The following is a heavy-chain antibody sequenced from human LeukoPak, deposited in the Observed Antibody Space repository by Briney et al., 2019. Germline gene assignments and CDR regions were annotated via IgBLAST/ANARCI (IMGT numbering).Heavy chain of an antibody. J-gene: IGHJ4*02. D-gene: IGHD6-19*01. CDR2: ISASNVNT. Sequence: ASVKVSCKASGYTFISYGISWVRQAPGQGLEWVGWISASNVNTNYAQKLQGRVTMTTDTSTSTAYMELSSLRSDDTAVYYCARGIAVASLDYWGQGTLVTVSS. CDR3: ARGIAVASLDY. V-gene: IGHV1-18*01. CDR1: GYTFISYG.